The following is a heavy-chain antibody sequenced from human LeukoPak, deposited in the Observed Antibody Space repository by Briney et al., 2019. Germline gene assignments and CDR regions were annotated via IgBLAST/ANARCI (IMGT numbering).Heavy chain of an antibody. J-gene: IGHJ4*02. V-gene: IGHV4-59*01. Sequence: ASETLSLTCTVPGGSNSSYYWNWIRQPPGKGLEWIGYVYYSGSTNYNPSLNSRVTISVDTSNDQFSLNPTSVTAADTAVYDCARGEVRWSYDYWGQGTLVTVSS. CDR2: VYYSGST. D-gene: IGHD3-10*01. CDR1: GGSNSSYY. CDR3: ARGEVRWSYDY.